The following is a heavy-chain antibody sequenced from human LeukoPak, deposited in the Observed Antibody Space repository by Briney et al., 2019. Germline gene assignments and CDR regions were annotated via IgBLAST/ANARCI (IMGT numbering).Heavy chain of an antibody. D-gene: IGHD3-16*01. CDR1: GFTFSSYW. CDR3: ARGGGLDV. V-gene: IGHV3-7*03. CDR2: INHRNVN. Sequence: GGSLRLSCAASGFTFSSYWMNWARQAPGKGLEWVASINHRNVNYCVDSVKGRFTISRDNAKNSLYLQMSNLRAEDTAVYFCARGGGLDVWGQGATVTVSS. J-gene: IGHJ6*02.